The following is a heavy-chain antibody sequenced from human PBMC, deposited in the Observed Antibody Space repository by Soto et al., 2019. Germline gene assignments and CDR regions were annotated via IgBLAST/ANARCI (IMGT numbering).Heavy chain of an antibody. CDR1: GFTFSSYA. J-gene: IGHJ4*02. CDR3: APHRWFGELYY. D-gene: IGHD3-10*01. CDR2: ISGSGGST. V-gene: IGHV3-23*01. Sequence: EVQLLESGGGLVQPGWSLRLSCAASGFTFSSYAMSWVRQAPGKGLEWVTAISGSGGSTYYADSVKGRFTISRDNSKNTLYLQMSSLRAEDTAVYYRAPHRWFGELYYWGQGNLVTVSS.